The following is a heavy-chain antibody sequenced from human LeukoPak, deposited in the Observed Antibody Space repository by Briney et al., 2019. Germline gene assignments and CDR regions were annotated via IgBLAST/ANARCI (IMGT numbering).Heavy chain of an antibody. D-gene: IGHD2-15*01. J-gene: IGHJ4*02. V-gene: IGHV4-59*08. CDR3: ARRYCSGGTCYGDY. Sequence: PSETLSLTCTVSGGSISSYYWSWIRQPPGKGLEWIGYIYYSGSTNYNPSLKSRVTISVDTSKNQFSLKLSSVTAADTAVYYCARRYCSGGTCYGDYWGQGTLGTVSS. CDR1: GGSISSYY. CDR2: IYYSGST.